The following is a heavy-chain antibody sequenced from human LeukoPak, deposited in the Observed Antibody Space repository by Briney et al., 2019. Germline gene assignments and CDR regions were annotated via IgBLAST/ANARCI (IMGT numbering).Heavy chain of an antibody. Sequence: PSETLSLTCTVSGGSIRFYYWTWIRQSAGKGLEWIGRIYTGGNTNYNPSLKSRATLSIDTSKNQFSLMLTSVTAADTAVYYCARDSRYYDFWSGYVDYWGQGIMVTVSS. J-gene: IGHJ4*02. V-gene: IGHV4-4*07. CDR2: IYTGGNT. CDR3: ARDSRYYDFWSGYVDY. CDR1: GGSIRFYY. D-gene: IGHD3-3*01.